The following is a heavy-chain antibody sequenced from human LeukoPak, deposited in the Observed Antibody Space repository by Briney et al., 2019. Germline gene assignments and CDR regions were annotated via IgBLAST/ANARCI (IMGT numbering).Heavy chain of an antibody. CDR2: ISSNGGIT. D-gene: IGHD4-17*01. J-gene: IGHJ4*02. Sequence: GGSLRLSCSASGFTFSTYAMHWVRQAPGKGLEYVSVISSNGGITYYVESVKGRFTISRDNAKNSLYLQMNSLRAEDTAVYYCARDTVTYYFDYWGQGTLVTVSS. CDR1: GFTFSTYA. V-gene: IGHV3-64*04. CDR3: ARDTVTYYFDY.